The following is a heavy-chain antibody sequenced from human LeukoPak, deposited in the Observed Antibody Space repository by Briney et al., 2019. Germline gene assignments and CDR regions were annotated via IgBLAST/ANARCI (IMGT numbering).Heavy chain of an antibody. J-gene: IGHJ4*02. CDR1: GFSLSGNH. CDR2: IYRGGST. Sequence: PGGSLRLSCAASGFSLSGNHMSWVRQAPGKGLEWVSIIYRGGSTYYADSVKGRFTISRDTSKNTLYLQMNSLRAEDTAVYYCARDLACWGQGTLVTVSS. V-gene: IGHV3-53*01. CDR3: ARDLAC.